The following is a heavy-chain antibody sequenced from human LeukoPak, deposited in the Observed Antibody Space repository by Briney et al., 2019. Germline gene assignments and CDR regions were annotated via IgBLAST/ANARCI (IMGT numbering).Heavy chain of an antibody. CDR1: GFTFSSYS. V-gene: IGHV3-21*01. J-gene: IGHJ4*02. CDR2: ISSSSYI. D-gene: IGHD2-2*01. Sequence: GGSLRLSCAASGFTFSSYSMNWVRQAPGKGLEWVSSISSSSYIYYADSVKGRFTISRDNAKNSPYLQMNSLRAEATAVYYCARDRAPYCSSTSCQYYFDYWGQGTLVTVSS. CDR3: ARDRAPYCSSTSCQYYFDY.